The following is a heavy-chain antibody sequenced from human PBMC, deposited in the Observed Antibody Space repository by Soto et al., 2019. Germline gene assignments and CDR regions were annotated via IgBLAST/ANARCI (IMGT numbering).Heavy chain of an antibody. Sequence: EASVKVSCKASGYTFASYYIHWVRQAPGQGLEWMGIINPSGGSTTYAQKFRGRVTMTRDTSTSTVYMELSSLRSDDTAVYYCARGFLVGGWFDPWGQGTLVTVSS. CDR3: ARGFLVGGWFDP. V-gene: IGHV1-46*01. J-gene: IGHJ5*02. CDR2: INPSGGST. CDR1: GYTFASYY. D-gene: IGHD2-15*01.